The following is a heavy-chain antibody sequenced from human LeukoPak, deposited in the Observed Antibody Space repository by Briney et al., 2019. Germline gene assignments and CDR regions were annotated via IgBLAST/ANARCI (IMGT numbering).Heavy chain of an antibody. J-gene: IGHJ6*02. Sequence: SETLSLTCTVSGGSISSYYWSWIRQPPGKGLEWIGYIYYSGCTNYNPSLKSRVTISVDTSKNQFSLKLSSVTAADTAVYYCARVPYDFWSGYSRNYYYYGMDVWGQGTTVTVSS. CDR3: ARVPYDFWSGYSRNYYYYGMDV. CDR2: IYYSGCT. D-gene: IGHD3-3*01. V-gene: IGHV4-59*01. CDR1: GGSISSYY.